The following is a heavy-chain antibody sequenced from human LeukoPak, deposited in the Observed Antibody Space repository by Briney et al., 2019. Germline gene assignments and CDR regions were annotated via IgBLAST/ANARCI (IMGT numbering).Heavy chain of an antibody. D-gene: IGHD6-13*01. J-gene: IGHJ5*02. CDR2: INHSGST. Sequence: PSETLSLTCAVYGGSFSGYYWSWIRQPPGKGLEWIGEINHSGSTNYNPSLKSRVTISVDTSKNQFSLKLSSATAADTAVYYCARGLIPAAAKYNWFDPWGQGTLVTVSS. CDR1: GGSFSGYY. CDR3: ARGLIPAAAKYNWFDP. V-gene: IGHV4-34*01.